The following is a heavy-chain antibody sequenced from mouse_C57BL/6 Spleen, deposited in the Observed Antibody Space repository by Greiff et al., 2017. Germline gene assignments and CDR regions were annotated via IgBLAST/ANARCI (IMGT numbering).Heavy chain of an antibody. CDR2: INPSNGGT. CDR3: ARWDYDYDKDFDY. CDR1: AYTFTSYW. J-gene: IGHJ2*01. Sequence: QVHVKQPGTELVKPGASVKLSCKASAYTFTSYWMHWVKQRPGQGLEWIGNINPSNGGTNYNEKFKSKATLTVDKSSSTAYMQLSSLTSEDSAVYYCARWDYDYDKDFDYWGQGTTLTVSS. V-gene: IGHV1-53*01. D-gene: IGHD2-4*01.